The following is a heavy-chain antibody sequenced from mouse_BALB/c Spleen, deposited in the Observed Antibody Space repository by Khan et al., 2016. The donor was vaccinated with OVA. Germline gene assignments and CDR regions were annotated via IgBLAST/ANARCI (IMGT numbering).Heavy chain of an antibody. Sequence: VQLQESGAELGRPGSSVKLSCKTSGNIFTSYGIKWVKQRPGQGLEWIGYIYPGNGYTEYSEKFQGKATLTSESTSNTAYLQHRRLTSEDSAGDCGTTSGHRCAGDYWGQGTTLTVS. CDR1: GNIFTSYG. CDR3: TTSGHRCAGDY. D-gene: IGHD2-14*01. CDR2: IYPGNGYT. J-gene: IGHJ2*01. V-gene: IGHV1S134*01.